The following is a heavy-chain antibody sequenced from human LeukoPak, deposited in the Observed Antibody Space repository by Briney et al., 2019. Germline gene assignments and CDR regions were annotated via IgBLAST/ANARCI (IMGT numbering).Heavy chain of an antibody. V-gene: IGHV4-4*07. CDR3: ARVGYSYGLAGLYNWFDP. J-gene: IGHJ5*02. CDR1: GGSISSYY. D-gene: IGHD5-18*01. CDR2: IYTSGST. Sequence: PSETLSLTCTVSGGSISSYYWSWIRQPAGKGLEWIGRIYTSGSTNYNPSLKSRVTMSVDTSKNQFSLKLSSVTAADTAVYYCARVGYSYGLAGLYNWFDPWGRGTLVTVSS.